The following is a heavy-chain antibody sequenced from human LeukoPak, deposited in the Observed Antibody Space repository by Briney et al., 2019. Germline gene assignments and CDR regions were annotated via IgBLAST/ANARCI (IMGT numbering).Heavy chain of an antibody. Sequence: PSETLSLTCSVSGVSITTYFWSWVRQPAGKGLGWIGRISTSGGTNYNPSLKSRVTISLDTSKNQFSLKLSSVTAADTAVYYCARPGVGSGRYGAFDIWGQGTMVTVYS. CDR2: ISTSGGT. V-gene: IGHV4-4*07. J-gene: IGHJ3*02. CDR1: GVSITTYF. D-gene: IGHD5-18*01. CDR3: ARPGVGSGRYGAFDI.